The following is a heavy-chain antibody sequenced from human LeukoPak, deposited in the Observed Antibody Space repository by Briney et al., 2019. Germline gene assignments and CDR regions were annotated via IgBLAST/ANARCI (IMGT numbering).Heavy chain of an antibody. CDR3: ARYIATSTFMDL. J-gene: IGHJ6*04. CDR1: GFTFSTNN. V-gene: IGHV3-48*01. Sequence: GGSLRLSCAATGFTFSTNNFNWVRQAPGKGLEWLSYISTNSRSIYYADSAKGRFTISKDNAKNLLYLQMNSLRVEDTAAYFCARYIATSTFMDLWGKGTTVTVSS. D-gene: IGHD2/OR15-2a*01. CDR2: ISTNSRSI.